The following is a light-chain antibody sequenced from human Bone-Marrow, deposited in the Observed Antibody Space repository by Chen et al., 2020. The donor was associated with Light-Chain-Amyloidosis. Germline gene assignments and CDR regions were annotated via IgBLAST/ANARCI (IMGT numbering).Light chain of an antibody. CDR2: KDT. V-gene: IGLV3-25*03. Sequence: SYELTQPPSVSVSPGQTARITCSGDDLPTKYAYWYQQKPGQAPVLVIYKDTERPSGISERFSGSSSGTTATLTISGVQTEDEADYHCQSADSSVTYEVIFGGGTKLTVL. J-gene: IGLJ2*01. CDR1: DLPTKY. CDR3: QSADSSVTYEVI.